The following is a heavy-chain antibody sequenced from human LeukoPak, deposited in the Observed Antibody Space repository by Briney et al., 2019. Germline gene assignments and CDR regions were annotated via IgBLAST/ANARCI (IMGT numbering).Heavy chain of an antibody. D-gene: IGHD1-26*01. V-gene: IGHV4-39*07. J-gene: IGHJ4*02. CDR1: GGPISSRIYY. CDR2: IYYSGST. Sequence: SETLPLPCTVSGGPISSRIYYGGGIPKPPGKGREGLGSIYYSGSTYYNPSLKSRVTISVDKSKNQFSLKLTSVTAADTAVYYCARVSEKWEHYFDYWGQGTLVTVSS. CDR3: ARVSEKWEHYFDY.